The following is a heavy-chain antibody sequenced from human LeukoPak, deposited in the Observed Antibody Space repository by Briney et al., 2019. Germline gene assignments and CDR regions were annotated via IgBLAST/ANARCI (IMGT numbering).Heavy chain of an antibody. CDR2: INHRGST. CDR3: AKVYSSSPQDAFDV. V-gene: IGHV4-34*01. D-gene: IGHD3-22*01. J-gene: IGHJ3*01. Sequence: SETLSLTCAVYGGPFTGYYWSWIRQSPDKGLEWIGEINHRGSTNYNSFLKSRLTISEDTSKNQFSLHLSSVTAADTAVYYCAKVYSSSPQDAFDVWGQGTMVTVSS. CDR1: GGPFTGYY.